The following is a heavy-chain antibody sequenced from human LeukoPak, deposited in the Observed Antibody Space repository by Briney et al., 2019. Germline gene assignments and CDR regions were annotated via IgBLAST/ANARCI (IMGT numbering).Heavy chain of an antibody. Sequence: SETLSLTRTVSGGSISSYYWSWIRQPPGKGLEWIGYIYYSGSTNYNPSLKSRVTISVDTSKNQFSLKLSSVTAADTAVYYCARQRDSSSWGDWFDPWGQGTLVTVSS. CDR3: ARQRDSSSWGDWFDP. CDR2: IYYSGST. V-gene: IGHV4-59*08. CDR1: GGSISSYY. J-gene: IGHJ5*02. D-gene: IGHD6-13*01.